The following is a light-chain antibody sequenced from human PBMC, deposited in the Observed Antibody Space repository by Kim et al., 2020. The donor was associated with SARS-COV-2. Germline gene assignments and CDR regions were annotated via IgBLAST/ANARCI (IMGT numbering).Light chain of an antibody. CDR2: GAS. J-gene: IGKJ2*01. CDR1: QNIGSN. Sequence: SVAPGEGATLSCRTSQNIGSNLAWYQKKPGQAPRLLIYGASTRATGISGRFSGSGSGTDFTLTISSLQSEDLAVYYCQQYGDWPYVFGQGTKLEI. V-gene: IGKV3-15*01. CDR3: QQYGDWPYV.